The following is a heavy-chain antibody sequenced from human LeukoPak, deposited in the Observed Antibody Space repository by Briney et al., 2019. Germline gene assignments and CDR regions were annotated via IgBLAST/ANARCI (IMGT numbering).Heavy chain of an antibody. J-gene: IGHJ3*02. CDR1: GFTVSSNY. D-gene: IGHD3-3*01. Sequence: GGSLRLSCAASGFTVSSNYTSWVRQAPGKGLEWVSVIYSGGSTSYAASEKGRFTISRDNSKNTLYLQMNSLRAEDTAVYYCAREKLGITIFGVAQYGDAFDIWGQGTMVTVSS. V-gene: IGHV3-66*02. CDR3: AREKLGITIFGVAQYGDAFDI. CDR2: IYSGGST.